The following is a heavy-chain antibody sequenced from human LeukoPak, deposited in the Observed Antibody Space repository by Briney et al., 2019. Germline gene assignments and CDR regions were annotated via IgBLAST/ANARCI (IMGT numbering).Heavy chain of an antibody. CDR2: IYPSDSGT. J-gene: IGHJ5*02. CDR3: ARQGGRWFDP. CDR1: GYRFTSYW. Sequence: GAPLKISFKGSGYRFTSYWIGWVRPMPGKGLGWMGIIYPSDSGTRYSPSFQGQVTISANKSISPAYLQWSSLKASDTAMYYCARQGGRWFDPWGQGTLVTVSS. V-gene: IGHV5-51*01. D-gene: IGHD3-16*01.